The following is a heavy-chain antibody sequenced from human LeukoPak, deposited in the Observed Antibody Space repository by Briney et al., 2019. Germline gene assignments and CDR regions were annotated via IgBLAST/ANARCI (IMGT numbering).Heavy chain of an antibody. CDR3: ARDDFWSGYRAFDI. CDR2: IYTSGST. Sequence: TSETLSLTCSVSGGSISSYYWSWIRQPAGKGLDWIGRIYTSGSTNYNPSLKSRGTMSVDTSKNQFSLKLSSVTAADTAVYYCARDDFWSGYRAFDIWGQGTMVTVSS. V-gene: IGHV4-4*07. J-gene: IGHJ3*02. CDR1: GGSISSYY. D-gene: IGHD3-3*01.